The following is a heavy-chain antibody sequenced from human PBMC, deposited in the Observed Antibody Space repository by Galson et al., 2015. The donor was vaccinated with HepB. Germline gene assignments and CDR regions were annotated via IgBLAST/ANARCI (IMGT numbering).Heavy chain of an antibody. CDR2: ISSSGSTI. V-gene: IGHV3-48*03. CDR1: GFTFSSYE. D-gene: IGHD3-16*01. CDR3: ARAKGEMAFDI. J-gene: IGHJ3*02. Sequence: SLRLSCAASGFTFSSYEMNWVRQAPGKGLEWVSYISSSGSTIYYADSVKGRFTISRDNAKNSLYLQMNSLRAEDTAVYYCARAKGEMAFDIWGQGTMVTVSS.